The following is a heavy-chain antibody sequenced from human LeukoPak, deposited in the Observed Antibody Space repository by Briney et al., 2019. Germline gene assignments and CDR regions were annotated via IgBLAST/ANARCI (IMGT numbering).Heavy chain of an antibody. CDR1: ELTVPANP. CDR2: FYSDGRT. CDR3: ARSMKTAMALFYN. J-gene: IGHJ4*02. V-gene: IGHV3-53*01. Sequence: GGSLRLSCAASELTVPANPMSWARQSPGKGLEWVSVFYSDGRTFYADSVKGRFTISRDNSKNTLYLQMNRLRAEDTAVYYCARSMKTAMALFYNWGQGTLVTVSS. D-gene: IGHD5-18*01.